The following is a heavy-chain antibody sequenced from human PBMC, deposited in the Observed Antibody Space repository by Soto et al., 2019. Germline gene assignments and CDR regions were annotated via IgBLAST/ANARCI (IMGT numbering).Heavy chain of an antibody. Sequence: ASVKVSCKASGGTFSSYTISWVRQAPGQGLEWMGRIIPILGIANYAQKFQGRVTITADKSTSTAYMELSSLRSEDTAVYYCASLVRGSSGYYRDAFDIWGQGTMVTVSS. V-gene: IGHV1-69*02. CDR1: GGTFSSYT. J-gene: IGHJ3*02. CDR2: IIPILGIA. CDR3: ASLVRGSSGYYRDAFDI. D-gene: IGHD3-22*01.